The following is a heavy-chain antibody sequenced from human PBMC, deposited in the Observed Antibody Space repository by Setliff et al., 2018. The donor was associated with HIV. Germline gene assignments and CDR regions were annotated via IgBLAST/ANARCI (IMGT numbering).Heavy chain of an antibody. V-gene: IGHV3-48*04. Sequence: GGSLRLSCAASGFTFSSYSMNWVRQAPGKGLEWVSFISGNSGAVTYADSVKGRFTISRDNAKNSLYLHMNSLRAEDTAVYFCARVSYCSGASCLSDYWGQGSLVTVSS. CDR3: ARVSYCSGASCLSDY. CDR1: GFTFSSYS. J-gene: IGHJ4*02. CDR2: ISGNSGAV. D-gene: IGHD2-15*01.